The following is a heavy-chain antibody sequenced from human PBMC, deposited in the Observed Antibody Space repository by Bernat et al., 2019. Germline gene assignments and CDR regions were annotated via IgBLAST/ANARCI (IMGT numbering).Heavy chain of an antibody. D-gene: IGHD5-18*01. CDR3: AGGDTAMAGEYFQH. CDR2: IYHSGST. CDR1: GYSISSGYY. V-gene: IGHV4-38-2*01. Sequence: QVQLQESGPGLVKPSETLSLTCAVSGYSISSGYYWGWIRQPPGKGLEWIGSIYHSGSTYYNPSLKSRVTISVDTSKNQFSLKLSSVTAADTAGYYCAGGDTAMAGEYFQHWGQGTLVTVSS. J-gene: IGHJ1*01.